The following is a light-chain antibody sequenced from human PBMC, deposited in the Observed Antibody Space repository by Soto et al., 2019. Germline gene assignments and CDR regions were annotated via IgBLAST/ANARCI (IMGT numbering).Light chain of an antibody. CDR2: DVS. CDR3: QQYDDLPIT. Sequence: DIQITQYPSSLSTSVGDRVTITCQASQDISDNLNWYQQKQGKAPKVLISDVSNLETGVSSRFSGSGSGTDFTFTISSLQAEDVATYYCQQYDDLPITFGQGTRLEIK. V-gene: IGKV1-33*01. J-gene: IGKJ5*01. CDR1: QDISDN.